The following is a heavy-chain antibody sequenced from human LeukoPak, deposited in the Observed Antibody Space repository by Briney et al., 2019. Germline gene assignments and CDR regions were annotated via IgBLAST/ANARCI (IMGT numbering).Heavy chain of an antibody. Sequence: PGGSLRLSCAASGFTFSSYWMNWVRQAPGKGLVWVSRIDTDGSSTTYADSVKRRFTIYRDNAKNRLYLQMNTLRAEDTAVYYCGRGLTIFGVVNDGLDIWGQGTKVTVSS. D-gene: IGHD3-3*01. V-gene: IGHV3-74*01. J-gene: IGHJ3*02. CDR1: GFTFSSYW. CDR3: GRGLTIFGVVNDGLDI. CDR2: IDTDGSST.